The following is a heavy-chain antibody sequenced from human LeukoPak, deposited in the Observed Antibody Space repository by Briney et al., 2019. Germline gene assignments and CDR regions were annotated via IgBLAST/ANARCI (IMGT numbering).Heavy chain of an antibody. V-gene: IGHV1-69*06. CDR3: ARGPKFGDYYYYMDV. CDR1: GGTFSSYA. D-gene: IGHD3-10*01. J-gene: IGHJ6*03. CDR2: IIPIFGTA. Sequence: ASVKVSCKASGGTFSSYAISWVRQAPGQGLEWMGGIIPIFGTANYAQKFRGRVTITADKSTSTAYMELSSLRSEDTAVYYCARGPKFGDYYYYMDVWGKGTTVTVSS.